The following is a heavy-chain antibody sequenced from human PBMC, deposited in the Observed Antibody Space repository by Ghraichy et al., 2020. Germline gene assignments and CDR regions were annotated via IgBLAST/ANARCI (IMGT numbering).Heavy chain of an antibody. CDR3: TTEGCYYGSGSC. CDR1: GFTFSNAW. CDR2: IKSKTDGGTT. Sequence: GALRLSCAASGFTFSNAWMSWVRQAPGKGLEWVGRIKSKTDGGTTDYAAPVKGRFTISRDDSKNTLYLQMNSLKTEDTAVYYCTTEGCYYGSGSCWGQGTLVTVSS. V-gene: IGHV3-15*01. J-gene: IGHJ4*02. D-gene: IGHD3-10*01.